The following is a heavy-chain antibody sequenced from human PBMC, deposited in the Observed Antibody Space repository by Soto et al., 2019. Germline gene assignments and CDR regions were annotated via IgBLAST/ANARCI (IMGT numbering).Heavy chain of an antibody. CDR2: ISAYNGNT. CDR3: ARDPLRFLEWTRHDY. J-gene: IGHJ4*02. D-gene: IGHD3-3*01. CDR1: GYTFTSYG. Sequence: GASVKVSCKASGYTFTSYGISWVRQAPGQGLEWMGWISAYNGNTNYAQKLQGRVTMTTDTSTSTAYMELRSLRSDDTAVYYCARDPLRFLEWTRHDYWGQGTLVTVSS. V-gene: IGHV1-18*01.